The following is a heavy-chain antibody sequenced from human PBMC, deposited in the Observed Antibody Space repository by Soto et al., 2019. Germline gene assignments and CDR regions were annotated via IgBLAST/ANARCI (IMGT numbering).Heavy chain of an antibody. D-gene: IGHD1-1*01. Sequence: QVQLVQSGAEVKKPGASVKVSCKASGYTFTSYAMHWVRQAPGQRLEWMAWINTGNGNTKYSQNFQGRVTITRDTSASTAYMELSSLRSEDTAVYYSARAVDAYNFFDFWGQGTLVTVSS. CDR2: INTGNGNT. J-gene: IGHJ4*02. V-gene: IGHV1-3*04. CDR1: GYTFTSYA. CDR3: ARAVDAYNFFDF.